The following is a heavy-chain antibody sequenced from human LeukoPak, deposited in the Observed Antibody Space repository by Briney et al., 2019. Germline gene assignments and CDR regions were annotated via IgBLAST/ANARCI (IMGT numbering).Heavy chain of an antibody. Sequence: SETLSLTCTVSGGSISSGSYYSGWIRQPAGKGLEWIGRIYTSGSTNYNPSLKSRVTISVDTSKNQFSLKLSSVTAAVTAVYYCARVIVLVVAATPVTTGFDYWGQGTLVTVSS. D-gene: IGHD2-15*01. CDR2: IYTSGST. CDR1: GGSISSGSYY. CDR3: ARVIVLVVAATPVTTGFDY. J-gene: IGHJ4*02. V-gene: IGHV4-61*02.